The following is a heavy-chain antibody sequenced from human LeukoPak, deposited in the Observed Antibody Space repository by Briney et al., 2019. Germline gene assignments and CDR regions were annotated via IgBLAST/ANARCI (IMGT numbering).Heavy chain of an antibody. CDR1: GGSISSSNW. CDR3: PTISGYYDSSGRFDY. D-gene: IGHD3-22*01. CDR2: IYHSGST. J-gene: IGHJ4*02. Sequence: SGTLSLTCAVSGGSISSSNWWSWVRQPPGKGLEWIGEIYHSGSTNYNPSLKSRVTISVDKSKNQFSLKLSSVTAADTAVYYCPTISGYYDSSGRFDYWGQGTLVTVSS. V-gene: IGHV4-4*02.